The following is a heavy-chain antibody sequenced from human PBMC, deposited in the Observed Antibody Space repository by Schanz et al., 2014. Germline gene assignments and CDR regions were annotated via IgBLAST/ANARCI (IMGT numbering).Heavy chain of an antibody. Sequence: QVQLQESGPGLVKPSQTLSLTCTVSGASISSGGYYWDWIRLLPGKGLEWIGYISYSGSTSFNPSPKRRLTMSVDTSKNQFSPRLSSVTAADTAVYYCARHGRIPYYPMDVWGQGTTVTVSS. D-gene: IGHD1-26*01. CDR3: ARHGRIPYYPMDV. CDR2: ISYSGST. J-gene: IGHJ6*02. CDR1: GASISSGGYY. V-gene: IGHV4-31*03.